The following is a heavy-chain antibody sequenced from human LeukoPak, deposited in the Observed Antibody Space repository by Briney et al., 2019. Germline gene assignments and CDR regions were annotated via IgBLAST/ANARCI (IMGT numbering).Heavy chain of an antibody. Sequence: SETLSLTCTVSGGSISSGGYYWSWIRQPPGKGLEWIGYIYHSGSTNYNPSLKSRVTISVDTSKNQFSLKLSSVTAADTAVYYCASGPTMARGVMIYWGQGTLVTVSS. D-gene: IGHD3-10*01. CDR1: GGSISSGGYY. J-gene: IGHJ4*02. CDR3: ASGPTMARGVMIY. V-gene: IGHV4-61*08. CDR2: IYHSGST.